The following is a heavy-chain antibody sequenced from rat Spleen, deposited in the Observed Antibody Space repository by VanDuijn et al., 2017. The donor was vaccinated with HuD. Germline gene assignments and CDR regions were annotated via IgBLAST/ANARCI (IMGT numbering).Heavy chain of an antibody. Sequence: EVQLVESGGGLVQPGRSLKLSCAASGFTFSDYGMAWVRQAPTKGLEWVATISDGDTSGHSSTYYRDSVKGRFTISRDNAKSILYLQMDSLRSEDTATYYCATGWPYYFDYWGQGVMVTVSS. J-gene: IGHJ2*01. D-gene: IGHD1-11*01. CDR3: ATGWPYYFDY. V-gene: IGHV5-29*01. CDR1: GFTFSDYG. CDR2: ISDGDTSGHSST.